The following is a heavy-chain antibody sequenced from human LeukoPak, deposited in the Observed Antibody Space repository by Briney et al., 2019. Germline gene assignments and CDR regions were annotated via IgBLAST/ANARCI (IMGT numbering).Heavy chain of an antibody. CDR3: AKQFRRGYSYGPFDY. CDR1: GFTFSSYA. Sequence: GGSLRLSCAASGFTFSSYAMSWVRQAPGKGLEWVSAISGSGGSTYYADSVKGRLTISGDNSKNTLYLQMNSLRAEDTAVYYCAKQFRRGYSYGPFDYWGQGTLVTVSS. D-gene: IGHD5-18*01. J-gene: IGHJ4*02. CDR2: ISGSGGST. V-gene: IGHV3-23*01.